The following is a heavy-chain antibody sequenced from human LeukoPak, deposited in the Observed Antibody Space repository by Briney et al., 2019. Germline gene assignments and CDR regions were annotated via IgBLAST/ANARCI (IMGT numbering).Heavy chain of an antibody. Sequence: KASETLSLTCSVSGGSISSYYWNWIPQPPGKGLEWIGYIYYSGSTNYNPSLKSRVTISVDTSKNQFSLKLSSVTAADTAVYYCARVGSGSYLGYYMDVWGKGTTLTVSS. CDR1: GGSISSYY. D-gene: IGHD1-26*01. J-gene: IGHJ6*03. V-gene: IGHV4-59*01. CDR3: ARVGSGSYLGYYMDV. CDR2: IYYSGST.